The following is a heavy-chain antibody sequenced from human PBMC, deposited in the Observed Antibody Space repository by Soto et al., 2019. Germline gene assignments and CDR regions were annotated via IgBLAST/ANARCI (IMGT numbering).Heavy chain of an antibody. CDR2: INAGNSDT. Sequence: ASVKVSCKASGYTFTSYAMHWVRQAPGQRLEWMGWINAGNSDTKYSQKFQGRVTITSDTSASTAYMELSSLRSEDTAVYYCARDDSGFSGSHYIDYFNYGGQGALVTVSS. CDR3: ARDDSGFSGSHYIDYFNY. V-gene: IGHV1-3*01. D-gene: IGHD1-26*01. CDR1: GYTFTSYA. J-gene: IGHJ4*02.